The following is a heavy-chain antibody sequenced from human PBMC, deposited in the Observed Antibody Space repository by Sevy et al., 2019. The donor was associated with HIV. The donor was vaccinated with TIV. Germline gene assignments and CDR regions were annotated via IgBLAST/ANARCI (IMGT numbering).Heavy chain of an antibody. J-gene: IGHJ4*02. D-gene: IGHD1-1*01. V-gene: IGHV3-49*04. CDR1: GFTFGDYA. CDR3: TRWKGLQSIFDY. Sequence: GGSLRLSCTTSGFTFGDYAMNWVRQAPGKGLEWVAFLKSKADGGTVDHAALVKGRFTISRDNSKSIAYLQMNDLTTEDTGVYYCTRWKGLQSIFDYWGQGALVTVSS. CDR2: LKSKADGGTV.